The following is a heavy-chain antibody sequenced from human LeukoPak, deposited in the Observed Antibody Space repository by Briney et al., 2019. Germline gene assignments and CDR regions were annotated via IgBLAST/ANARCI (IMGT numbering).Heavy chain of an antibody. D-gene: IGHD6-13*01. CDR2: IIPIFGTA. CDR3: ARVEVPYSSSWYGGYYFDY. Sequence: ASVKVSCKASGGTFSSYAISWVRQAPGQGLEWMGGIIPIFGTANYAQKLQGRVTITTDESTSTAYMELSSLRSEDTAVYYCARVEVPYSSSWYGGYYFDYWGQGTLVTVSS. CDR1: GGTFSSYA. J-gene: IGHJ4*02. V-gene: IGHV1-69*05.